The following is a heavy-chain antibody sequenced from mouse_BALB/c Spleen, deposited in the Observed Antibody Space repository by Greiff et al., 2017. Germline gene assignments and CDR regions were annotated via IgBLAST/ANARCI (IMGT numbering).Heavy chain of an antibody. V-gene: IGHV3-2*02. J-gene: IGHJ2*01. Sequence: EVQGVESGPGLVKPSQSLSLTCTVTGYSITSDYAWNWIRQFPGNKLEWMGYISYSGSTSYNPSLKSRISITRDTSKNQFFLQLNSVTTEDTATYYCASGNFDYWGQGTTLTVSS. D-gene: IGHD1-1*01. CDR2: ISYSGST. CDR3: ASGNFDY. CDR1: GYSITSDYA.